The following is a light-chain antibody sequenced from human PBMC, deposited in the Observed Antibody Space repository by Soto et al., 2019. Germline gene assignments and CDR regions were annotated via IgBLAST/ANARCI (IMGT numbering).Light chain of an antibody. V-gene: IGKV3-11*01. CDR3: QHRRSWPLT. CDR1: QSVNSY. J-gene: IGKJ4*01. Sequence: EIVLTQSPATLSLSPGERATLSCRASQSVNSYLAWYQQKPGKAPRLLIYDASNMATGIPARFSGSGSGTDFTLTISSLEPENFAVYYCQHRRSWPLTFGGGTKVEI. CDR2: DAS.